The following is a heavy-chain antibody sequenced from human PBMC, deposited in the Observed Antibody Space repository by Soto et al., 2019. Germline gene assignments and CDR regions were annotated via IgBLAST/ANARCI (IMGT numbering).Heavy chain of an antibody. J-gene: IGHJ3*02. CDR1: GGSFSTYY. D-gene: IGHD3-9*01. CDR2: INHSGNN. CDR3: ARGGSNDWQVAFDI. V-gene: IGHV4-34*01. Sequence: QLQQWGAGLLKPSETLSLTCVVSGGSFSTYYYNWIRQSPGKGLEWIGEINHSGNNSYSPSLKSRVTMSLDTSKNQFSLKLTSVTAADTAVYYCARGGSNDWQVAFDIWGQGTMVTVSS.